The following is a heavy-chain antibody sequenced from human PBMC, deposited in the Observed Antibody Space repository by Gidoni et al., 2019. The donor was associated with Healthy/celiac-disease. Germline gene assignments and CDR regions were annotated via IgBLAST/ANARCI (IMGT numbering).Heavy chain of an antibody. Sequence: QVQLVQPGAEVKKPGASVKVSCKPSGYTFTSYNINCVRQATGQGLEWMGWMNPNSCNTGYSQKFQGRVTMTMNTSISTAYMELSSLRYEDTAVYYCARGQGYGYFSDDYWGQGTLVTVSS. D-gene: IGHD5-18*01. CDR2: MNPNSCNT. V-gene: IGHV1-8*01. CDR3: ARGQGYGYFSDDY. CDR1: GYTFTSYN. J-gene: IGHJ4*02.